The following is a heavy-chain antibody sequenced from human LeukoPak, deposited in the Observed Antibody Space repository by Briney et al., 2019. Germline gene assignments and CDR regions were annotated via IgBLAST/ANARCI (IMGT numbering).Heavy chain of an antibody. J-gene: IGHJ4*02. CDR2: IYYSGXX. V-gene: IGHV4-59*08. Sequence: SETLSLTXTVSGGSIXGYXXXXXRQPPXKGLEWXGYIYYSGXXDYNPSLKXXXXIXVDTSKNQFSLKLNSVTAADTAVYYCARRLFDYWGQGTLVTVSS. CDR1: GGSIXGYX. CDR3: ARRLFDY.